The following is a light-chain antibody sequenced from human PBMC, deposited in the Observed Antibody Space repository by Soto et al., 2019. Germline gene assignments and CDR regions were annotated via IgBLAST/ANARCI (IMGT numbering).Light chain of an antibody. V-gene: IGLV2-14*03. CDR3: TSLTHRDTLV. J-gene: IGLJ2*01. Sequence: QSVLTQPASVSGSPGQSITISCTGTSSDVGAYNSVSWYQHHPGKAPNLMIYDVSNRPSGVSSRFSGSKSGSTASLAISELQAEDEDDYYCTSLTHRDTLVFGGGTKLTVL. CDR2: DVS. CDR1: SSDVGAYNS.